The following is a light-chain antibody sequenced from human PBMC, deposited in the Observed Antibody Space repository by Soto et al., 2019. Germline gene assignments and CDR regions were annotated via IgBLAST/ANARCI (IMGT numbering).Light chain of an antibody. CDR3: QHYNNWPPWT. V-gene: IGKV3-15*01. J-gene: IGKJ1*01. Sequence: EIVLTQSPATLSLSPGERATLSCRASQGVSRNLAWFQQKPGQAPRLLIYGASTRATGIPVRFSGSGSGTEFALTISSLQSEDLAVYYCQHYNNWPPWTFGQGTKVDIK. CDR2: GAS. CDR1: QGVSRN.